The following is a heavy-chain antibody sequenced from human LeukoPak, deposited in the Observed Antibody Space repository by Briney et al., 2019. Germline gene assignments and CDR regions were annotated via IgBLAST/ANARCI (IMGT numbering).Heavy chain of an antibody. CDR2: INHSGST. D-gene: IGHD5-24*01. CDR3: ARSGARWLQLRSAFDI. Sequence: PSETLSLTCAVYGGSFSGYYWSWIRQPPGKGLEWIGEINHSGSTNYNPSLKRRVTISVDTSKNKFPLKLSSVTAADTAVYYCARSGARWLQLRSAFDIWGQGTMVTV. V-gene: IGHV4-34*01. J-gene: IGHJ3*02. CDR1: GGSFSGYY.